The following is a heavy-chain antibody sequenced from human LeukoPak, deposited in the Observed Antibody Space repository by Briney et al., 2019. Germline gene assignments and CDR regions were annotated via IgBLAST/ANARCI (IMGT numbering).Heavy chain of an antibody. CDR3: ARDLSDYLDAFDI. D-gene: IGHD4-17*01. Sequence: ASVKVPCKASGYTFTGYYIHWIRQAPGQGLEWVGWINPVSGGTSYAQSFQGRVTMTRDTSISTAYMELSSLRSEDTAVYYCARDLSDYLDAFDIWGQGTMVTVSS. V-gene: IGHV1-2*02. CDR1: GYTFTGYY. CDR2: INPVSGGT. J-gene: IGHJ3*02.